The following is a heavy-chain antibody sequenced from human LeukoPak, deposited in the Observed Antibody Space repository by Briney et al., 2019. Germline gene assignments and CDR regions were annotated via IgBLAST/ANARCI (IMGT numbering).Heavy chain of an antibody. CDR3: ARDHYDSSGYYMYYFDY. Sequence: PSETLSLTCTVSGGSISSSSYYWGWIRQPPGKGLEWIGSIYYSGSTYYSPSLKSRVTISVDTSKNQFSLKLSSVTAADTAVYYCARDHYDSSGYYMYYFDYWGQGTLVTVSS. V-gene: IGHV4-39*07. D-gene: IGHD3-22*01. CDR1: GGSISSSSYY. J-gene: IGHJ4*02. CDR2: IYYSGST.